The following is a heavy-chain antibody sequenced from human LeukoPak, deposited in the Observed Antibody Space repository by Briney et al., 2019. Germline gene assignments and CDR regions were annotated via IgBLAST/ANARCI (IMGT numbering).Heavy chain of an antibody. D-gene: IGHD5-12*01. V-gene: IGHV3-72*01. CDR1: GFTFSSYS. Sequence: GGSLRLSCAASGFTFSSYSMNWVRQAPGRGPEWVGRTRNKANSFSTEYAASVKGRFTISRDDSKNSLYLQMNSLRAEDTAVFYCARDRSSYEYYFDHWGQGTLVTVSS. J-gene: IGHJ4*02. CDR2: TRNKANSFST. CDR3: ARDRSSYEYYFDH.